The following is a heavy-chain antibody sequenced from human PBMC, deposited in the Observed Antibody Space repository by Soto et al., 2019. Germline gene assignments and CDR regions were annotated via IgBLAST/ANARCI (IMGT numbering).Heavy chain of an antibody. CDR3: ATPTPLRGAMITNINFDS. CDR1: GYTFTSYA. V-gene: IGHV1-3*01. Sequence: ASVKVSCKASGYTFTSYAMHWVRQAPGQRLEWMGWINAGNGNTKYSQKFQGRVTITRDTSASTAYMEPSSLRAEDTAVYYFATPTPLRGAMITNINFDSWGQGTPVTVSS. J-gene: IGHJ4*02. D-gene: IGHD3-10*01. CDR2: INAGNGNT.